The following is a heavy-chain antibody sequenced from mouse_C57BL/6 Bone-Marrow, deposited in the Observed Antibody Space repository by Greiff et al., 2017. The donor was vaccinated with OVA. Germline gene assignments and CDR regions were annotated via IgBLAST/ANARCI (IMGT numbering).Heavy chain of an antibody. CDR1: GYTFTSYW. Sequence: QVQLQQSGAELVKPGASVKLSCKASGYTFTSYWMQWVKQRPGQGLEWIGEIDPSDSYTNYNQKFKGKATLTVDTSSSTAYMQLSSLTSVDSAVYDCASAVFAYWGQGTLVTVS. CDR3: ASAVFAY. V-gene: IGHV1-50*01. J-gene: IGHJ3*01. CDR2: IDPSDSYT.